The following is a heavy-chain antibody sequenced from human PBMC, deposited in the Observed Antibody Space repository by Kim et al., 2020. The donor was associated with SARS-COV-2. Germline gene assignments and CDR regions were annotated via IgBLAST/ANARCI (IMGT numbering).Heavy chain of an antibody. Sequence: ASVKVSCKASGYTFTSYDINWVRQATGQGLEWMGWMNPNSGNTGYAQKFQGRVTMTRNTSISTAYMELSSLRSEDTAVYYCARGAFLIPTYYYGPWGWFDPWGQGTLVTVSS. D-gene: IGHD3-10*01. CDR2: MNPNSGNT. CDR3: ARGAFLIPTYYYGPWGWFDP. J-gene: IGHJ5*02. V-gene: IGHV1-8*01. CDR1: GYTFTSYD.